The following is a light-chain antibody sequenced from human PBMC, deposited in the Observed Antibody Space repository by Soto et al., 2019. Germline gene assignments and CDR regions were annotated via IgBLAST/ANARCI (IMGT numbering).Light chain of an antibody. V-gene: IGKV1-39*01. J-gene: IGKJ1*01. Sequence: DIQMTQSPSPLSASVGDRVTITCRASQGISTYLNWYQQKPGKAPKLLIYAASSLQSGVPSRFSGSGSETDFTLTISGLQPEHFATYSCQQSYSTTWTFGQGTKVDIK. CDR2: AAS. CDR1: QGISTY. CDR3: QQSYSTTWT.